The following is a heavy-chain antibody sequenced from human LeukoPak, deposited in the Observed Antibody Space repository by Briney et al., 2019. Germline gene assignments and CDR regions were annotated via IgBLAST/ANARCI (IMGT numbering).Heavy chain of an antibody. J-gene: IGHJ4*02. Sequence: TCRDTAVSGNKGHLHWGRVRQPPGKGLEWIAEIYYQGNTYYNPSLSGRVTISVDTSKNQFSLQLNAVTAADTALYFCASVKLGYYYDTNGYFDSWGQGIPVTVSS. V-gene: IGHV4-39*07. CDR3: ASVKLGYYYDTNGYFDS. CDR1: AVSGNKGHLH. D-gene: IGHD3-22*01. CDR2: IYYQGNT.